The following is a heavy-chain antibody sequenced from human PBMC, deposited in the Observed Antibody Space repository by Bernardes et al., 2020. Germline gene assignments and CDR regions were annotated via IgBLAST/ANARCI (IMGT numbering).Heavy chain of an antibody. CDR2: ITSSSSYI. J-gene: IGHJ6*03. Sequence: GSLRLSCVASGFTFSSYTMNWVRQAPGKGLEWVSSITSSSSYIYYADSVRGRFTISRDNAKNSLYLQMHSLRAEDTAVYYCVREGSDFWSDFLGDYNYYYYMDVWGKGTTVTVSS. D-gene: IGHD3-3*01. CDR3: VREGSDFWSDFLGDYNYYYYMDV. CDR1: GFTFSSYT. V-gene: IGHV3-21*01.